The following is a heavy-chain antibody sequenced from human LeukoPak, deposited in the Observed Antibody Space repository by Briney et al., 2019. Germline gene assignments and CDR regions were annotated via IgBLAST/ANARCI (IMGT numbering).Heavy chain of an antibody. CDR1: GYTFTGYY. CDR3: ARVRGIRGYLFRDAFDI. J-gene: IGHJ3*02. CDR2: INPNSGGT. V-gene: IGHV1-2*02. Sequence: GASVKVSCKASGYTFTGYYIHWVRQAPGQGLEWMGWINPNSGGTNYAQKFQGRVTMTRDTSISTAYMELSRLRSDDTAVYYCARVRGIRGYLFRDAFDIWGQGTMVTVSS. D-gene: IGHD5-12*01.